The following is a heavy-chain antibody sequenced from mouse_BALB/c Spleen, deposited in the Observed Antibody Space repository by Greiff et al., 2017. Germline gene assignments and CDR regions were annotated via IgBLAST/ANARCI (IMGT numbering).Heavy chain of an antibody. V-gene: IGHV2-9*02. Sequence: VKLVESGPGLVAPSQSLSITCTVSGFSLTSYGVHWVRQPPGKGLEWLGVIWAGGSTNYNSALMSRLSISKDNSKSQVFLKMNSLQTDDTAMYYCARDGDGYFDYWGQGTTLTVSS. CDR1: GFSLTSYG. CDR2: IWAGGST. D-gene: IGHD2-3*01. CDR3: ARDGDGYFDY. J-gene: IGHJ2*01.